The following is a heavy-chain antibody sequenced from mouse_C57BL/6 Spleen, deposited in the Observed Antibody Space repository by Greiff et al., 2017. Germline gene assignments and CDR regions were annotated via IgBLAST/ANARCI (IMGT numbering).Heavy chain of an antibody. CDR2: IDPSDSYT. CDR3: ARSWDGYFGGFAY. J-gene: IGHJ3*01. V-gene: IGHV1-50*01. CDR1: GYTFTSYW. D-gene: IGHD2-3*01. Sequence: QVQLQQPGAELVKPGASVKLSCKASGYTFTSYWMQWVKQRPGQGLEWIGEIDPSDSYTNYNQKFKGKATLTVDTSSSTAYMQLSSLTSEDSAVYYCARSWDGYFGGFAYWGQGTLVTVSA.